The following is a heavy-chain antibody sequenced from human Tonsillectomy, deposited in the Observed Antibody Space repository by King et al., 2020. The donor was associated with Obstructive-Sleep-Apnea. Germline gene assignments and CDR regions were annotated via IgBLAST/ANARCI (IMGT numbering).Heavy chain of an antibody. CDR3: ARDRGGSWDYYYYGMDV. CDR2: ISYDGSNK. V-gene: IGHV3-30-3*01. J-gene: IGHJ6*02. CDR1: GFTFSSYA. Sequence: VQLVQSGGGVVQPGRSLRLSCAASGFTFSSYAMHWVRQAPGKGLEWGAVISYDGSNKYYADSVKGRFTIPRDNSKKTLYLQMNSLRAEDTAVYYCARDRGGSWDYYYYGMDVWGQGTTVTVSS. D-gene: IGHD1-26*01.